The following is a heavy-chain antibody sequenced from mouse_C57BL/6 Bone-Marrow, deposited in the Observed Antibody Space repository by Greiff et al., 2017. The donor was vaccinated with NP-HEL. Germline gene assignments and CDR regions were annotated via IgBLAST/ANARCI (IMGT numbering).Heavy chain of an antibody. D-gene: IGHD1-1*01. J-gene: IGHJ3*01. CDR2: IDPSDSYT. CDR3: ARFGGSGSIYGFAY. CDR1: GYTFTSYW. Sequence: QVQLQQPGAELVMPGASVKLSCKASGYTFTSYWMHWVKQRPGQGLEWIGEIDPSDSYTNYNQKFKGKSTLNVDESSSTAYIPLRSLTSEDSAVYYCARFGGSGSIYGFAYWGQGTLVTVSA. V-gene: IGHV1-69*01.